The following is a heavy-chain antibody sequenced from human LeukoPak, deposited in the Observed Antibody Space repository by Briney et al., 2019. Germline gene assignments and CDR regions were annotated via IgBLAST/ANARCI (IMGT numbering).Heavy chain of an antibody. CDR1: GGSISSDY. CDR3: ARGVGAAPQ. CDR2: VYYSGST. J-gene: IGHJ4*02. Sequence: SETLSLICTVSGGSISSDYWSWIRQPPGKGLEWIGYVYYSGSTNYNPSLKSRVTISVDTSKKQFSLKLRSVTAADTAVYYCARGVGAAPQWGQGTLVTVSS. V-gene: IGHV4-59*01. D-gene: IGHD1-26*01.